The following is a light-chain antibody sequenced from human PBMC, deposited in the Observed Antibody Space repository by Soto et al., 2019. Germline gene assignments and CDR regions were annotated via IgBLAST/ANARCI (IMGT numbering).Light chain of an antibody. J-gene: IGKJ4*01. CDR1: KSVSNN. V-gene: IGKV3-15*01. Sequence: ETVMTQSPATLSESQGERATLSCRASKSVSNNLAWYQQKPGQAPRLLIYGASPRATGIPARFSGSGFGTEFTLTISSLQSEDSAVYYCQHYNEWPLTFGGGTKVEIK. CDR2: GAS. CDR3: QHYNEWPLT.